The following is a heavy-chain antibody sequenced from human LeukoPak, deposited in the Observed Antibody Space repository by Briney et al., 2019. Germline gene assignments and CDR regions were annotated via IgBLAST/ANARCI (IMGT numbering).Heavy chain of an antibody. V-gene: IGHV4-31*03. CDR3: ARARRRYSYGEYFQH. Sequence: PSQTLSLTFTVSGGSISSGGYYWSSIRKHPGKGLEWSGYIYYSGSTYYNPSLKSRVTISIDTSKNQFSLKLSSVTAADTAVYYGARARRRYSYGEYFQHWGQGTLVTVSS. D-gene: IGHD5-18*01. CDR2: IYYSGST. CDR1: GGSISSGGYY. J-gene: IGHJ1*01.